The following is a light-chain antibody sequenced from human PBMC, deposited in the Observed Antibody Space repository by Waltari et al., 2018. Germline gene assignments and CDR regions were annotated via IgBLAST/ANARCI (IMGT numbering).Light chain of an antibody. CDR3: QHRDHWPPDAT. J-gene: IGKJ3*01. V-gene: IGKV3D-20*02. Sequence: EIVLTQSPGTLSLSPGDRATLSCRASQSVFSAYLAWYQQKPGQAPRRLIYGASRRATGIPARLSGSGSGTDFTLTISSLEPEDFAVYYCQHRDHWPPDATFGPGTKVDI. CDR2: GAS. CDR1: QSVFSAY.